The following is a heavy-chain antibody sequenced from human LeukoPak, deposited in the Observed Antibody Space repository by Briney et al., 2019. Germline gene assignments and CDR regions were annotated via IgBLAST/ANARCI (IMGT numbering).Heavy chain of an antibody. V-gene: IGHV1-69*01. CDR1: GGTFSSYA. D-gene: IGHD2-2*02. CDR2: IIPIFGTA. CDR3: ARDGDKIDCSSTSCYTGGYYYYGMDV. J-gene: IGHJ6*02. Sequence: RASVKVSCKASGGTFSSYAISWVRQAPGQGLEWMGGIIPIFGTANYAQKLQGRVTITADESTSTAYMELSSLRSEDTAVYYCARDGDKIDCSSTSCYTGGYYYYGMDVWGQGTTVTVSS.